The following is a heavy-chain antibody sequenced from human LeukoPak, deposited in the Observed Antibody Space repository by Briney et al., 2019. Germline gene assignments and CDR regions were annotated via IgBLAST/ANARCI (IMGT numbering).Heavy chain of an antibody. Sequence: ASVKVSCKASGYTFTSYGISWVRQAPGQGLEWMGWISAYNGNTNYAQKLQGRVTMTTDTSTSTAYMELRSLRSDDTAVYYCARGVNELVVPAAIHKPETYYYYYMDVWGKGTTVTVSS. J-gene: IGHJ6*03. CDR2: ISAYNGNT. D-gene: IGHD2-2*01. CDR1: GYTFTSYG. CDR3: ARGVNELVVPAAIHKPETYYYYYMDV. V-gene: IGHV1-18*01.